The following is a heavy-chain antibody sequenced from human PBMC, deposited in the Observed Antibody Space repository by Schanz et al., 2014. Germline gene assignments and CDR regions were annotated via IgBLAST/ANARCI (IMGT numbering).Heavy chain of an antibody. D-gene: IGHD1-1*01. J-gene: IGHJ2*01. V-gene: IGHV4-4*02. CDR2: IYHSGNT. CDR1: GASISSSNW. Sequence: QVQLQESGPGLVKPSGTLSLTCAVSGASISSSNWWSWVRQPPGKGLEWIGEIYHSGNTNYNASLKSRVTISVDTSKTQFSLTLTSLTAADTAVYYCARDTTWRLDLWGRGTLVTVSS. CDR3: ARDTTWRLDL.